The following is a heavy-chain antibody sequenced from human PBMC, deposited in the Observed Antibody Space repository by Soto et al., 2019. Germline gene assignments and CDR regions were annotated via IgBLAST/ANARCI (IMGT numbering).Heavy chain of an antibody. CDR3: VRMGFSGGGSLSYYYYGMDI. CDR1: GYSFTKYW. Sequence: EVQLVQSGAEVKEPGESLKISCKGSGYSFTKYWIGWVRQMPGKGLEWMAIIYPDESDTRYSPSFQGQVTISADKSISTAYLQWSSLKASDTAMYYCVRMGFSGGGSLSYYYYGMDIWGQGTTVTVSS. D-gene: IGHD2-15*01. V-gene: IGHV5-51*03. CDR2: IYPDESDT. J-gene: IGHJ6*02.